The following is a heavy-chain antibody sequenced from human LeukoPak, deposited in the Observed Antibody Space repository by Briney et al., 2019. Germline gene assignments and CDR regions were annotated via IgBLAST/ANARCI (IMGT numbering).Heavy chain of an antibody. Sequence: PGGSLSLFCAASGFPFSCYWMSWVRQAPGKGLEGGANIKQDGSEKYSVDSVKGRFTIARDNAKNSLYLQMNSLRAEDTAVYYCARGYRAAGSAFDIWGQGTMVTVSS. V-gene: IGHV3-7*01. D-gene: IGHD6-13*01. CDR2: IKQDGSEK. CDR3: ARGYRAAGSAFDI. CDR1: GFPFSCYW. J-gene: IGHJ3*02.